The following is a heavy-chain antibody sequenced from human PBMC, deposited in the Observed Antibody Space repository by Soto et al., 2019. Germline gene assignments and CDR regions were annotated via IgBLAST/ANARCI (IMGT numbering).Heavy chain of an antibody. CDR3: ARDSGIVLIPVTSMDV. V-gene: IGHV3-30-3*01. J-gene: IGHJ6*02. CDR2: ISYDGVNE. CDR1: GFTFSSYA. D-gene: IGHD2-2*01. Sequence: SLRLSCAASGFTFSSYAMHWVRQAPGKGLEWVALISYDGVNEYYADSVKGRFMISRDDSQNTLYLQMIGLRPEDTAVYYCARDSGIVLIPVTSMDVWGQGTTVTVSS.